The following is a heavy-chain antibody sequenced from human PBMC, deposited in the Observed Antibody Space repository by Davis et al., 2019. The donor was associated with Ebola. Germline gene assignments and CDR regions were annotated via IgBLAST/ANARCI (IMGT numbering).Heavy chain of an antibody. CDR1: GFTFSSYS. Sequence: GESLKISCAASGFTFSSYSMNWVRQAPGKGLEWVSYISNGGSKTYYADSVKGRFTISRDNAKNSLSLQMNSLSDRDTAVYYCARGSEKWNYVDRWGQGTLVIVSS. CDR3: ARGSEKWNYVDR. D-gene: IGHD1-7*01. CDR2: ISNGGSKT. V-gene: IGHV3-48*02. J-gene: IGHJ5*02.